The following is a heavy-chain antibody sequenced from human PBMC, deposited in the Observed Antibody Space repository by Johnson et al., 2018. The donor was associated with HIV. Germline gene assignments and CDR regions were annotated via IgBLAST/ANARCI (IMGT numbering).Heavy chain of an antibody. V-gene: IGHV3-30*04. J-gene: IGHJ3*02. CDR1: GFTFSSYP. D-gene: IGHD6-13*01. CDR3: ARGVKQQLSVVDAVDI. CDR2: ISYDGRNK. Sequence: QVQLVESGGGVVQPGRSPRLACAASGFTFSSYPMHWVRQAPGKGLEWVAVISYDGRNKYYADSVKGRFTISRDNSKNRLYLQMNSLRAEDTAVYFCARGVKQQLSVVDAVDIWGQGTMVTVSS.